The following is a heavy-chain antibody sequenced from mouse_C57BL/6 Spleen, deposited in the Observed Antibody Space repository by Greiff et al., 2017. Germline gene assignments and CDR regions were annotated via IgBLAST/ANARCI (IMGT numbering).Heavy chain of an antibody. J-gene: IGHJ2*01. CDR1: GYTFPSYW. CDR3: ARGAVTTCDF. D-gene: IGHD2-5*01. Sequence: QVHVKQPGAELAKPGASVKLSCKASGYTFPSYWMHWVKQRPGQGMEWIGYINPSSGYTKYNQKFTDKATLTADKTSSTAYMQLSSRAYEDFAFYYCARGAVTTCDFWGQGTTLTVSS. CDR2: INPSSGYT. V-gene: IGHV1-7*01.